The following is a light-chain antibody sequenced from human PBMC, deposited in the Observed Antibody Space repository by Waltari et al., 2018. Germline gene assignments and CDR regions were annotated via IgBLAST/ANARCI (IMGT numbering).Light chain of an antibody. V-gene: IGKV4-1*01. CDR2: WAS. J-gene: IGKJ2*01. CDR3: QQYYSLPYT. Sequence: DIVMTQSPDSLAVSLGERATINCKSSQSVLYSPNNPNYLTWIQQKPGQPPKLLIYWASTREAGVPDRFSGSGSGTDFTLTISRMQAEDVAVYYCQQYYSLPYTFGQGTKLEIK. CDR1: QSVLYSPNNPNY.